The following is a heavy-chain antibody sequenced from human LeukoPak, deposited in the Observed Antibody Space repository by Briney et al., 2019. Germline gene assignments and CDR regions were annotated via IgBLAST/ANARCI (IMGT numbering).Heavy chain of an antibody. J-gene: IGHJ4*02. Sequence: SETLSLTCAVSGGSLSGSYCTWVRQSPGEGLEWIGEINHSGRTNYNPSLQSRVTISLDTTRSQFSLILGSVTAADTAVYYCARDPCSSINCPLRFWGQGTLVTVSS. CDR1: GGSLSGSY. CDR2: INHSGRT. D-gene: IGHD2-2*01. V-gene: IGHV4-34*01. CDR3: ARDPCSSINCPLRF.